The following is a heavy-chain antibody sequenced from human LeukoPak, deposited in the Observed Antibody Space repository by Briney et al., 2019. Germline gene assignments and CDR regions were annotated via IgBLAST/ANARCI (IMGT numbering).Heavy chain of an antibody. CDR1: GGSISSYY. Sequence: SETLSLTCTVSGGSISSYYWSWIRQPPGKGLEWIGYIYYSGSTNYNPSLKSRVTISVDTSKNQFSLKLSSVTAADTAVDYCARGFSNWGSVGWFDPWGQGTLVTVSS. D-gene: IGHD7-27*01. J-gene: IGHJ5*02. CDR2: IYYSGST. V-gene: IGHV4-59*01. CDR3: ARGFSNWGSVGWFDP.